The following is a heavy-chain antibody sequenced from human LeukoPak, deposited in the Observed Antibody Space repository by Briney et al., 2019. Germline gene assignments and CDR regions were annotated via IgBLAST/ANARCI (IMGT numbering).Heavy chain of an antibody. CDR3: AREEYAFNSYMDF. CDR1: GGSISSYY. Sequence: SETLSLTCTVSGGSISSYYWSWIRQPPGKGLEWIGSIYDNGNTYYNPPLTSRVTLSLDTSKNQFSLKLSSVTAADTAVYYCAREEYAFNSYMDFWGKGTTVTVSS. D-gene: IGHD2-2*01. J-gene: IGHJ6*03. V-gene: IGHV4-59*12. CDR2: IYDNGNT.